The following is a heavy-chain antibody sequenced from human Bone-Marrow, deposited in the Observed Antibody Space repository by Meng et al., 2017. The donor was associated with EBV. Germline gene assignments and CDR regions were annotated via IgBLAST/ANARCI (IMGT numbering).Heavy chain of an antibody. CDR1: GGSFSGYY. V-gene: IGHV4-34*01. J-gene: IGHJ4*02. Sequence: QVQLQQWGAGLLKPSXXXXLTCAVYGGSFSGYYWSWIRQPPGKGLEWIGEINHSGSTNYNPSLKSRVTISVDTSKNQFSLKLSSVTAADTAVYYCARGMTTVTSSDYWGQGTLVTVSS. CDR3: ARGMTTVTSSDY. CDR2: INHSGST. D-gene: IGHD4-11*01.